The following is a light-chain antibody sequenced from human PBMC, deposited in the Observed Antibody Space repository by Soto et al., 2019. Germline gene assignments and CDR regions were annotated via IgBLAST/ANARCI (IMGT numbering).Light chain of an antibody. J-gene: IGKJ2*03. CDR3: QQYNPYSYS. V-gene: IGKV1-5*03. CDR2: KTS. Sequence: DIQMTQSPSTLSASIGDRVTITCRASQSTTAWLAWYQQKPGKAPKLLIYKTSSLESGVPSRFSGSGSGTEFTLTISSLQPDDFATYYCQQYNPYSYSFGQGTKLEI. CDR1: QSTTAW.